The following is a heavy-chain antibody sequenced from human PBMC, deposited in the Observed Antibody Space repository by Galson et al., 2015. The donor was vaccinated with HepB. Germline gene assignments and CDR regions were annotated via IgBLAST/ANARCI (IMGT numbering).Heavy chain of an antibody. V-gene: IGHV3-21*01. Sequence: SLRLSCAASGFTFSSYSMNWVRQAPGKGPEWVSSISSGGSSIYYADSVKGRFTISRDNAKNSMYLQMNSLRVEDTAVYYCARATAAAGMSSWFDPWGQGVLVTVSS. CDR1: GFTFSSYS. CDR2: ISSGGSSI. CDR3: ARATAAAGMSSWFDP. J-gene: IGHJ5*02. D-gene: IGHD6-13*01.